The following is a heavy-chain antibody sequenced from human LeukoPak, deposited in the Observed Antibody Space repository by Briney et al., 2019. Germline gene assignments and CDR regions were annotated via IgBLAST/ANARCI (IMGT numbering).Heavy chain of an antibody. CDR1: GFTFNTAW. D-gene: IGHD5-24*01. Sequence: PGGSLRLSCAASGFTFNTAWMSWVRQAPGKGLEWVGRIKSKNDGGTTDYPAPLKGRFSISRDDSRNTLYLQMNSLKTEDTAVYYCTTGYERGGLGPGGGYNFAFWGQGTLVTISS. CDR3: TTGYERGGLGPGGGYNFAF. CDR2: IKSKNDGGTT. V-gene: IGHV3-15*01. J-gene: IGHJ4*02.